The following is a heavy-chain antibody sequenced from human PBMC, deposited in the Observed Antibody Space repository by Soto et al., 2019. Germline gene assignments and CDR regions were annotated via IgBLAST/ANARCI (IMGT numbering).Heavy chain of an antibody. Sequence: SETLSLTCAVSGYSISSGCFWGWIRQPPGKGLEWIANMYHDGNTHYNPSLKSRVTMSVDTSKNQFSLKLNSVTAADTAVYYCARESYPGCHSYDYWGQGILVTVSS. J-gene: IGHJ4*02. CDR1: GYSISSGCF. D-gene: IGHD6-19*01. CDR3: ARESYPGCHSYDY. V-gene: IGHV4-38-2*02. CDR2: MYHDGNT.